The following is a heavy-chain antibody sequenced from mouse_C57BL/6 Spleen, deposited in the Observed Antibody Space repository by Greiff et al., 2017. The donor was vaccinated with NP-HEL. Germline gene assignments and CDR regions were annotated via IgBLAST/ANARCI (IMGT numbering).Heavy chain of an antibody. Sequence: DVQLVESGGDLVKPGGSLKLSCAASGFTFSDYGMHWVRQAPEKGLEWVAYISSGSSTIYYADTVKGRFTISRDNAKNTLFLQMTSLRSEDTAMYYCARPTRYDYDLVAYWGQGTLVTVSA. J-gene: IGHJ3*01. CDR1: GFTFSDYG. D-gene: IGHD2-4*01. V-gene: IGHV5-17*01. CDR2: ISSGSSTI. CDR3: ARPTRYDYDLVAY.